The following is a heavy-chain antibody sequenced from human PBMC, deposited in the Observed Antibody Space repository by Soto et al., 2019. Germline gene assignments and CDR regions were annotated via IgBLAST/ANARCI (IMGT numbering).Heavy chain of an antibody. V-gene: IGHV4-31*03. CDR3: ARGSRAGAVYRYFGY. D-gene: IGHD6-19*01. CDR1: GGYISSGGYY. Sequence: SETLSLTCTVSGGYISSGGYYWSWIRQHPGKGLEWIGYIYYSGSTYYNPSLKIRVTISVDTSKNQFSLKLNSVTAADTAVYYCARGSRAGAVYRYFGYWGQGTLVTVSS. CDR2: IYYSGST. J-gene: IGHJ4*03.